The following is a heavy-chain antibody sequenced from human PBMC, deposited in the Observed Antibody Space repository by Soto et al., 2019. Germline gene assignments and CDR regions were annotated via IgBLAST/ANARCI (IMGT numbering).Heavy chain of an antibody. V-gene: IGHV3-30*18. CDR2: VSYDGSFK. CDR1: GFTFSKFG. CDR3: AKDSDQLLFDYYYYGMDV. Sequence: ESGGGVVQPGGSLRLSCEASGFTFSKFGIHWVRQAPGKGLEWVAVVSYDGSFKYYADSVKGRFTISRDNSKNTLYLQMNSLTPEDTALYYCAKDSDQLLFDYYYYGMDVWGQGTTVTVSS. J-gene: IGHJ6*02. D-gene: IGHD2-2*01.